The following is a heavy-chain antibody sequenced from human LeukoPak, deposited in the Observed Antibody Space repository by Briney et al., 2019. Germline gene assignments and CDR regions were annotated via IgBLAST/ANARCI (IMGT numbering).Heavy chain of an antibody. D-gene: IGHD6-19*01. Sequence: SETLSLTCAVSGYSISSGYYWGWIRQPPGKGLEWIGSIYHSGSTYYNPSLKSRVTISVDTSKNQFSLKLSSVTAADTAVYYCARGGIAVAGFDIWGQGTKVTVSS. V-gene: IGHV4-38-2*01. CDR2: IYHSGST. J-gene: IGHJ3*02. CDR3: ARGGIAVAGFDI. CDR1: GYSISSGYY.